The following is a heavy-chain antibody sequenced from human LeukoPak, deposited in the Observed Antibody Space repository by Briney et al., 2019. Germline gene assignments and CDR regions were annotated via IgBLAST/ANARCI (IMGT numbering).Heavy chain of an antibody. J-gene: IGHJ4*02. CDR2: IWYDGADK. CDR1: GFTFSNYG. Sequence: GGSLRLSCEASGFTFSNYGGHWVRQAPGKGPEWVAVIWYDGADKYYADSVKGRFTISRDDAKHTVYLQMNTLRAEDTAVYYCARGWYYDILAGPQGADFWGQGTLVTVSS. V-gene: IGHV3-33*01. CDR3: ARGWYYDILAGPQGADF. D-gene: IGHD3-9*01.